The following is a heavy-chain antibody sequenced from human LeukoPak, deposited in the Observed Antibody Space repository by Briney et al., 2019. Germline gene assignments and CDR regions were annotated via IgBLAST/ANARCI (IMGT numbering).Heavy chain of an antibody. V-gene: IGHV2-5*01. D-gene: IGHD2-15*01. CDR2: IYWNDDK. J-gene: IGHJ4*02. CDR3: AHSPYCSGGSCYSDY. Sequence: SGPTLVKPTQTLTLTCTFSGFSLRTSGVGVGWIRQPPEKALEWLALIYWNDDKRYIPSLQSRLTITKDTSKNQVVLTMTNMDPVDTATYYCAHSPYCSGGSCYSDYWGQGTLVTVSS. CDR1: GFSLRTSGVG.